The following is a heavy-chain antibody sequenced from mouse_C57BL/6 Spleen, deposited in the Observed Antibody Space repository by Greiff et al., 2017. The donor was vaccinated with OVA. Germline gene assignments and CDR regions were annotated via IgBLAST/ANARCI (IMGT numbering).Heavy chain of an antibody. CDR1: GYTFTSYW. J-gene: IGHJ3*01. CDR3: ARGGSDRFAY. CDR2: IYPSDSET. Sequence: QVQLQQPGAELVRPGSSVKLSCKASGYTFTSYWMDWVKQRPGQGLEWIGNIYPSDSETHYNQKFKDKATLTVDKSSSTAYMQLSSLTSEDSAVYYGARGGSDRFAYWGQGTLVTVSA. D-gene: IGHD1-1*02. V-gene: IGHV1-61*01.